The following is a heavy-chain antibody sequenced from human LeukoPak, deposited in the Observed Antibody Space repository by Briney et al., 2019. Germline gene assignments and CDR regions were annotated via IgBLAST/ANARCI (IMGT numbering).Heavy chain of an antibody. D-gene: IGHD4-17*01. CDR2: INQDGSEK. CDR3: AREGHGDYHI. J-gene: IGHJ3*02. CDR1: LFTFRNHW. V-gene: IGHV3-7*01. Sequence: GGSLRLSCAASLFTFRNHWMTWVRQAPGKGLERVANINQDGSEKYYVDAVKGRFSISRDNAKNSLYLQMNGLKVEDTALYFCAREGHGDYHIWGQGTMVTVSS.